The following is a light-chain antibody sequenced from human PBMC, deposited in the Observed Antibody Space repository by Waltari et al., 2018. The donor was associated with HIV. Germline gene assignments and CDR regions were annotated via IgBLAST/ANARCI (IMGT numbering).Light chain of an antibody. V-gene: IGLV1-47*01. CDR2: RNK. Sequence: QSVLTQPPSASGTPGQRVTISCSGSSSNIGGNYVYWYQQLPGTAPNLLIYRNKQRPSGVPGRFSGSKSGTSASMAISGLRSEDEAEYYCASWDDSLSGYVVFGGGTKLTVL. CDR1: SSNIGGNY. CDR3: ASWDDSLSGYVV. J-gene: IGLJ2*01.